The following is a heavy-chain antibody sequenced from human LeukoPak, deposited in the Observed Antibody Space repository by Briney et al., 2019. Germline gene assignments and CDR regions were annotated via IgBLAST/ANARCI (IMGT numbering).Heavy chain of an antibody. D-gene: IGHD3-9*01. V-gene: IGHV4-39*01. CDR2: IYYSGST. CDR1: GGSISSSSYY. CDR3: ARRGYDILTGYWVHAFDI. J-gene: IGHJ3*02. Sequence: SETLSLTCTVSGGSISSSSYYWGWIRQPPGKGLEWIGSIYYSGSTYYNPSLKSRVTTSVDTSKNQFSLKLSSVTAADTAVYYCARRGYDILTGYWVHAFDIWGQGTMVTVSS.